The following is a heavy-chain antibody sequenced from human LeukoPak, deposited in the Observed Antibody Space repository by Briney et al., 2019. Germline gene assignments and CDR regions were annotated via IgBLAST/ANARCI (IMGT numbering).Heavy chain of an antibody. CDR2: IYSGGST. Sequence: GGSLRLSCAASGFTVSSNYMSWVRQAPGKGLEWVSVIYSGGSTYYADSVKGRFTISRDNSKNTLYLQMNSLRAEDTAVYYCARVEVVVSDAFDIWDQGTMVTVSS. CDR1: GFTVSSNY. J-gene: IGHJ3*02. V-gene: IGHV3-53*01. CDR3: ARVEVVVSDAFDI. D-gene: IGHD3-22*01.